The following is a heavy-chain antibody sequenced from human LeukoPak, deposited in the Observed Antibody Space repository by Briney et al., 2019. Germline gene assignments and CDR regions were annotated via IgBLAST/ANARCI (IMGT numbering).Heavy chain of an antibody. CDR1: GFTFSSYS. J-gene: IGHJ6*02. V-gene: IGHV3-21*01. Sequence: SGGSLRLSCAASGFTFSSYSMNWVRQAPGKGLEWVSSISSSSSYIYYADPVKGRFTISRDNAKNSLYLQMNSLRAEDTAVYYCAVLRAVVVPAAMERAYYYYYGMDVWGQGTTVTVSS. D-gene: IGHD2-2*01. CDR2: ISSSSSYI. CDR3: AVLRAVVVPAAMERAYYYYYGMDV.